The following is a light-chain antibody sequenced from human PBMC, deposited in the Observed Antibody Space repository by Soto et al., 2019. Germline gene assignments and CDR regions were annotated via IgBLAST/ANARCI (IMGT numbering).Light chain of an antibody. CDR1: QSISSW. CDR3: QQYNSYWP. CDR2: DAS. V-gene: IGKV1-5*01. J-gene: IGKJ1*01. Sequence: EIQMTQSPSTLSASVGDRVTITCRASQSISSWLAWYQQKPGKAPKLLIYDASSLESGVPSRFSGSGSGTEFTLTISSLQPDDFATYYCQQYNSYWPFGQRSK.